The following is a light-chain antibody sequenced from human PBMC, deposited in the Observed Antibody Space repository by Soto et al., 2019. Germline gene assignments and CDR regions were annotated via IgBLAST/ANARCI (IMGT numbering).Light chain of an antibody. V-gene: IGLV1-44*01. CDR1: NWNIGSNN. CDR3: ASWDDTINGWV. J-gene: IGLJ3*02. CDR2: NKN. Sequence: QSVLTQPAPASGTPGQRITIPCSGSNWNIGSNNVNWYQQFPGTAPKVLIYNKNQRPSGVPDRFSGSKSGTSASLAISGLQAEDEADYYCASWDDTINGWVFGGGTKVTVL.